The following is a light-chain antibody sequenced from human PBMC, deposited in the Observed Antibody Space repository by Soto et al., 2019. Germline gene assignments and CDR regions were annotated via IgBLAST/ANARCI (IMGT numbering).Light chain of an antibody. CDR3: QQSDTAPWT. CDR2: GAS. CDR1: QTINSY. V-gene: IGKV1-39*01. J-gene: IGKJ1*01. Sequence: DVQLTQSPSSLSASVGDRVTITCRASQTINSYLNWYQQKPGKAPNVLIYGASSLQSGVPSRFSGSGSGTDFTLTISSLQPEDFATYYCQQSDTAPWTFGQGTKVDIK.